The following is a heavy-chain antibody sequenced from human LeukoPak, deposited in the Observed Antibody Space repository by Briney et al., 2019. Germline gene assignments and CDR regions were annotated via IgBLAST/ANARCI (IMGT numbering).Heavy chain of an antibody. D-gene: IGHD1-14*01. CDR3: ARGNGSPRNWFDP. CDR1: GYSISSGYY. Sequence: SETLSLTCTVSGYSISSGYYWGWIRQPPGKGLEWIGSIYHSGSTYYNPSLKSRVTISVDTSKNQFSLKLSSVTAADTAVYYCARGNGSPRNWFDPWGQGTLVTVSS. J-gene: IGHJ5*02. V-gene: IGHV4-38-2*02. CDR2: IYHSGST.